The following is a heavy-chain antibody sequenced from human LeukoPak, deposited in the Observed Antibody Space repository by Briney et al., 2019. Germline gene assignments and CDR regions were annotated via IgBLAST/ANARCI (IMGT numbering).Heavy chain of an antibody. CDR3: ARDNGGSGLIGL. D-gene: IGHD2-15*01. Sequence: PSETLSLTCTVSGASISSGDFYWAWIRQHPGKGLDWIGYIYHSGRTHYNTSLKSRLTISLDTSKNQFSLKLTSVTAADTAVYYCARDNGGSGLIGLWGQGTLVTVSS. J-gene: IGHJ4*02. CDR1: GASISSGDFY. CDR2: IYHSGRT. V-gene: IGHV4-31*03.